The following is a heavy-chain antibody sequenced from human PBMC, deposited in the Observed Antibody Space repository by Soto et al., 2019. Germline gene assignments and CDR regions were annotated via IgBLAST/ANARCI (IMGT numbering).Heavy chain of an antibody. Sequence: GGSLRLSCAASGFAFSSYSLNWVRQAPGKGLEWVSYITSSGTTVYYADSVRGRFTISRDNAKNSLYLQMNSLRDDDTAVYYCARGSSNWAYYFDFWGQGTLVTVSS. V-gene: IGHV3-48*02. CDR2: ITSSGTTV. D-gene: IGHD6-13*01. J-gene: IGHJ4*02. CDR3: ARGSSNWAYYFDF. CDR1: GFAFSSYS.